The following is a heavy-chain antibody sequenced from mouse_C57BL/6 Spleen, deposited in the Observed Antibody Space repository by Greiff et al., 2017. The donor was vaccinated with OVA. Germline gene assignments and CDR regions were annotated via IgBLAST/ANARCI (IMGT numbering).Heavy chain of an antibody. CDR1: GYTFTSYW. J-gene: IGHJ4*01. CDR3: ARLRGNYDGYSAMDY. CDR2: IDPNSGGT. D-gene: IGHD2-3*01. Sequence: QVQLQQPGAELVKPGASVKLSCKASGYTFTSYWMHWVKQRPGRCLEWIGRIDPNSGGTKYNEKFKSKATLTVDKPSSTAYMQLSSLTSEDSAVYYCARLRGNYDGYSAMDYWGQGTSVTVSS. V-gene: IGHV1-72*01.